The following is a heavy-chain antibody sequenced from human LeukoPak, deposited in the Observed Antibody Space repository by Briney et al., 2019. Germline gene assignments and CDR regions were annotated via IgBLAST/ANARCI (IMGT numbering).Heavy chain of an antibody. D-gene: IGHD3-22*01. V-gene: IGHV3-21*01. CDR2: ISSSSSYI. J-gene: IGHJ4*02. CDR3: ARDLYDSGAYSSPIDY. Sequence: PGGSLRLSCAAYGFTLSSHSMNWVRQAPGKGLEWVSSISSSSSYIHSADSVKGRFTISRDNAKNSLYLQMNCLRAEDTAVYYCARDLYDSGAYSSPIDYWGQGTLVTVSS. CDR1: GFTLSSHS.